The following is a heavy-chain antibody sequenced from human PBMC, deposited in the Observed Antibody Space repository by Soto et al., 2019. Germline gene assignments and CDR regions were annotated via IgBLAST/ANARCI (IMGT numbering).Heavy chain of an antibody. CDR3: AASIFYYGMDV. CDR1: GYTFTNYW. CDR2: IYPGDSAT. J-gene: IGHJ6*02. V-gene: IGHV5-51*01. Sequence: GESLKISCKGSGYTFTNYWIGWVRQMPGKGLEWMGIIYPGDSATKYNPSFQGQVTISADKSITTTYLQWSSLKASDTAIYYCAASIFYYGMDVWGQGTTVTVSS.